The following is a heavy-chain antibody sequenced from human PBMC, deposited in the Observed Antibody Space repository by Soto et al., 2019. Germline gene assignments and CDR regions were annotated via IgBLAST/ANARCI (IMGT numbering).Heavy chain of an antibody. CDR1: GGTFSSYA. V-gene: IGHV1-69*13. CDR2: IIPIFGTA. J-gene: IGHJ4*03. D-gene: IGHD3-22*01. CDR3: ARDSPGSGYYYFDY. Sequence: ASVKVSCKASGGTFSSYAISWVRQAPGQGLEWMGGIIPIFGTANYAQKFQGRVTITADESTSTAYMEMSRLRYEDTAVYYCARDSPGSGYYYFDYWGQGTTVTVSS.